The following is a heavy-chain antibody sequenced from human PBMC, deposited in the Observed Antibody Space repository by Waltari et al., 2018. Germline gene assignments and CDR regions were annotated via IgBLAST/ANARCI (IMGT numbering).Heavy chain of an antibody. V-gene: IGHV5-51*01. J-gene: IGHJ4*02. CDR1: GYSFTSYW. D-gene: IGHD4-17*01. CDR2: IYPGDSDT. Sequence: EVQLVQSGAEVQKPGDSLTISCKGSGYSFTSYWIVWVRQMPGKGLEWMGIIYPGDSDTRYSPSFQGQVTISADKSISTAYLQWSSLKASDTAMYYCASTRYGDPRPFDYWGQGTLVTVSS. CDR3: ASTRYGDPRPFDY.